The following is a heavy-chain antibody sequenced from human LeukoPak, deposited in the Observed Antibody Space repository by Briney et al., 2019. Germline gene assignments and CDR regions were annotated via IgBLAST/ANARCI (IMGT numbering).Heavy chain of an antibody. V-gene: IGHV3-48*02. CDR1: GFTFSSYS. Sequence: GGSLRLSCAASGFTFSSYSMNWVRQAPGKGLEWVSYISSSSSTIYYADSVKGRFTISRDNAKNSLYLQMNSLRDEDTAVYYCAHLGYCSGGSCYSDYWGQGTLVTVSS. CDR2: ISSSSSTI. J-gene: IGHJ4*02. CDR3: AHLGYCSGGSCYSDY. D-gene: IGHD2-15*01.